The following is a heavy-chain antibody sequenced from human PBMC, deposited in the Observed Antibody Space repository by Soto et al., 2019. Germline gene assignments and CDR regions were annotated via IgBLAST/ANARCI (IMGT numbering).Heavy chain of an antibody. CDR2: IKSKTDGGTT. CDR3: TTDLGGPGYCTNGVCQEIDY. J-gene: IGHJ4*02. Sequence: GGSLRLSCAASGFTFSNAWMSWVRQAPGKGLKWVGRIKSKTDGGTTDYAAPVKGRFTISRDDSKNTLYLQMNSLKTEDTAVYYCTTDLGGPGYCTNGVCQEIDYWGQGTLVTVSS. V-gene: IGHV3-15*01. D-gene: IGHD2-8*01. CDR1: GFTFSNAW.